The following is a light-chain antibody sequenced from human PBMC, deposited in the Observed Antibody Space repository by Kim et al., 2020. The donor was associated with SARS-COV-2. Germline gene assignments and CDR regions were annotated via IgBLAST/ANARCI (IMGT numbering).Light chain of an antibody. J-gene: IGKJ2*01. CDR2: AAS. V-gene: IGKV1-27*01. CDR3: QHYDTAPFT. Sequence: GDRVNITCRASQDIRNFLAWYQQKPGKVPKLLISAASTLQSGVPSRFSGSRSDTDFTLTVSSLQPEDVATYYCQHYDTAPFTFGQGTKL. CDR1: QDIRNF.